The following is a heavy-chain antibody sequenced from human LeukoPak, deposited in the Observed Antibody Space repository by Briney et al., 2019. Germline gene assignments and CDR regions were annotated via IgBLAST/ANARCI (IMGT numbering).Heavy chain of an antibody. J-gene: IGHJ1*01. Sequence: PGGPLRLSCAASGFTFSSYAMSWVRQAPGKGLEWVSAISGSGGSTYYADSVKGRFTISRDNSKNTLYLQMNSLRAEDTAVYYCAKGWSAYYYDSSGYYQWPLQHWGQGTLVTVSS. CDR2: ISGSGGST. D-gene: IGHD3-22*01. CDR3: AKGWSAYYYDSSGYYQWPLQH. CDR1: GFTFSSYA. V-gene: IGHV3-23*01.